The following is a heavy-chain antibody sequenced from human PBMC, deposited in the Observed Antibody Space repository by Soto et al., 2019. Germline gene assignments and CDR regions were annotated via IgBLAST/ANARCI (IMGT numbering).Heavy chain of an antibody. D-gene: IGHD4-4*01. Sequence: ASVKVSCKASGYTFTSYGISWVRQAPGQGLEWMGWISAYNGNTNYAQKLQGRVTMTTDTSTSTAYMELRSLRSDDTAVYYCAREDNSNSSFYYYGMDVWGQGTTVTVYS. CDR1: GYTFTSYG. V-gene: IGHV1-18*01. CDR2: ISAYNGNT. CDR3: AREDNSNSSFYYYGMDV. J-gene: IGHJ6*02.